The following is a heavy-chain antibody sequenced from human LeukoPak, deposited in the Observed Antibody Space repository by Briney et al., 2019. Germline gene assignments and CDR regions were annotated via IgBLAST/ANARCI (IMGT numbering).Heavy chain of an antibody. D-gene: IGHD3-10*01. CDR3: ARAGFMVRGVIYY. CDR1: GGSFSGYY. J-gene: IGHJ4*02. Sequence: PSEALSLTCAVYGGSFSGYYWSWIRQPPARRLVWIGEINQSGSTNYSPSLKSRVTIPVDTTKTQFSLKLSSVTAADTAVYYCARAGFMVRGVIYYWGQGTLVTVSS. CDR2: INQSGST. V-gene: IGHV4-34*01.